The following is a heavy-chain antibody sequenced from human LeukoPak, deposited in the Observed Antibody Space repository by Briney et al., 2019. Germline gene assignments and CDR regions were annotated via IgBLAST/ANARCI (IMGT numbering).Heavy chain of an antibody. CDR2: INPNSGGT. V-gene: IGHV1-2*02. J-gene: IGHJ4*02. D-gene: IGHD4-17*01. Sequence: ASVKVSCKASGYTFTGYYMHWVRQAPGQGLEWMGWINPNSGGTNYAQKFQGRVTMTRDTSISTAYMELSRLRSDDTAVYYRARVYPYGDYALDYWGQGTLVTVSS. CDR3: ARVYPYGDYALDY. CDR1: GYTFTGYY.